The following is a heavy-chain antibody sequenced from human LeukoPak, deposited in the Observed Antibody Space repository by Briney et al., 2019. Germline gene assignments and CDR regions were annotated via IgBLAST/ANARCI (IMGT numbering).Heavy chain of an antibody. J-gene: IGHJ5*02. CDR3: TSGGGDYDILTGYYWSWFDP. Sequence: KASETLSLTCTVSGGSISSYYWSWIRQPPGKGLEWIGYIYYSGSTNYNPSLKSRVTISVDTSKNQFSLKLSSVTAADTAVYYCTSGGGDYDILTGYYWSWFDPWGQGTLVTVSS. D-gene: IGHD3-9*01. V-gene: IGHV4-59*01. CDR1: GGSISSYY. CDR2: IYYSGST.